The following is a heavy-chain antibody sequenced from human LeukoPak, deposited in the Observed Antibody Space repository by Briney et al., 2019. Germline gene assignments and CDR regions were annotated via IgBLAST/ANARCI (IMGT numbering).Heavy chain of an antibody. V-gene: IGHV1-69*06. CDR2: IIPIFGTA. J-gene: IGHJ4*02. CDR1: GGTFSSYA. Sequence: ASVKVSCKASGGTFSSYAISWVRQAPGQGLEWMGGIIPIFGTANYAQKFQGRVTITADKSTSTAYMELSGLRSEDTAVYYCARVAPYYGSGSYYNLLFDYWGQGTLVTVSS. D-gene: IGHD3-10*01. CDR3: ARVAPYYGSGSYYNLLFDY.